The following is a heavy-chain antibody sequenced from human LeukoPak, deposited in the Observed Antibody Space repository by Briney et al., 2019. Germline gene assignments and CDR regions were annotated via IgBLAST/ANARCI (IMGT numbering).Heavy chain of an antibody. CDR2: IYYSGST. J-gene: IGHJ6*02. CDR3: AARPTTVRYYYYYGMDV. D-gene: IGHD4-17*01. CDR1: GGSISSYY. V-gene: IGHV4-59*01. Sequence: SETLSLTCTVSGGSISSYYWSWIRQPPGKGLEWIGYIYYSGSTNYNPSLKSRVTISADTSKNQFSLKLSSVTAADTAVYYWAARPTTVRYYYYYGMDVWGQGTTVTVSS.